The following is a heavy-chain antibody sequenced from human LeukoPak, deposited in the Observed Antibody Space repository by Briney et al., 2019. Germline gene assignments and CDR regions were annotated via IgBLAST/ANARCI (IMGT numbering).Heavy chain of an antibody. D-gene: IGHD2-15*01. CDR2: IKQDGSEK. J-gene: IGHJ3*02. V-gene: IGHV3-7*01. CDR1: GFTFSSYW. CDR3: ARESRLVLVQRPGGAFDI. Sequence: GGSLRLSCAASGFTFSSYWMSWVRQAPGKGLEWVANIKQDGSEKYYVDSVKGRFTISRDNAKNSLYLQMNSLRAEDTAVYYCARESRLVLVQRPGGAFDIWGQGTMVTVSS.